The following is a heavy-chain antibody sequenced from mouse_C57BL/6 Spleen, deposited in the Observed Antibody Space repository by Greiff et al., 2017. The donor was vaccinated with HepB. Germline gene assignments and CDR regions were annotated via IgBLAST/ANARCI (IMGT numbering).Heavy chain of an antibody. CDR1: GYTFTSYW. CDR2: IDPSDSET. D-gene: IGHD3-2*02. Sequence: QVQLKESGAELVRPGSSVKLSCKASGYTFTSYWMHWVKQRPIQGLEWIGNIDPSDSETHYNQKFKDKATLTVDKSSSPAYMQLSSLTSEDSAVYYCARGRQLRAGYFDYWGQGTTLTVSS. J-gene: IGHJ2*01. CDR3: ARGRQLRAGYFDY. V-gene: IGHV1-52*01.